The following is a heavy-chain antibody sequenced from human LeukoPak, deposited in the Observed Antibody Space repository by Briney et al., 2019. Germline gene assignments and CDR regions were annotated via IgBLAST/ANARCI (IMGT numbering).Heavy chain of an antibody. D-gene: IGHD2-2*01. J-gene: IGHJ6*02. CDR2: INPNSGGT. V-gene: IGHV1-2*02. CDR1: GYTFTDYY. Sequence: ALVKVSCKASGYTFTDYYIQWLRKAPGQGLEWMGWINPNSGGTNSAQKFQGRVTMTRDTSVSTAYMELSRLRSDDTAVYYCARGHCTSSGCYEYYYYGVDVWGQGTTVTVSS. CDR3: ARGHCTSSGCYEYYYYGVDV.